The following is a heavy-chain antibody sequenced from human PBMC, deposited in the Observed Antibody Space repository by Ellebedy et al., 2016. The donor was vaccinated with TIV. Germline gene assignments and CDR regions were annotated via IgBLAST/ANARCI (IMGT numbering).Heavy chain of an antibody. V-gene: IGHV3-30-3*01. D-gene: IGHD6-19*01. J-gene: IGHJ6*02. CDR2: ISYDGSNK. CDR1: GFTFSSYA. Sequence: GESLKISCAASGFTFSSYAMHWVRQAPGKGLEWVAVISYDGSNKYYADSVKGRFTISRDNSKNTLYLQMNSLRAEDTALYYCAKDMGIAVAGSGMDVWGQGTTVTVSS. CDR3: AKDMGIAVAGSGMDV.